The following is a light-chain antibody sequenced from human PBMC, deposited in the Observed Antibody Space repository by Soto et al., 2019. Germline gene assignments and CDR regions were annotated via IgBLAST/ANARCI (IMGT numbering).Light chain of an antibody. V-gene: IGLV1-44*01. CDR1: SSNIGSKT. CDR3: ATWDHSLKGWV. Sequence: QSVLTQPPSASGTPGQSVTLSCSGSSSNIGSKTVNWYQQLPGTAPRLLIYTNNQRPSGVPDRFSGTKSGTSASLAISGLQSGDEADYYCATWDHSLKGWVFGGGTKLTVL. CDR2: TNN. J-gene: IGLJ3*02.